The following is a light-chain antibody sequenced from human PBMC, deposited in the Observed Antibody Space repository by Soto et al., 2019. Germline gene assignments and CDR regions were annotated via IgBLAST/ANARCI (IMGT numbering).Light chain of an antibody. V-gene: IGKV1-39*01. Sequence: DIQMNQSPSSLSASVGDRVTITCRASQSISNYVNWYQQRLGKAPNLLIYAASSLQSGVPSRFSGSGSGRDFTLTISSLHSEDFATYYCQQSYHTLPLTFGGGTKVEI. CDR3: QQSYHTLPLT. J-gene: IGKJ4*01. CDR2: AAS. CDR1: QSISNY.